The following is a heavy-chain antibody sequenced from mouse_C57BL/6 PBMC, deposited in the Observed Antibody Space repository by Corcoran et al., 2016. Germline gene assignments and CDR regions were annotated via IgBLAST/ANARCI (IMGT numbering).Heavy chain of an antibody. CDR2: INPNNGGT. V-gene: IGHV1-26*01. CDR1: GYTFTDYY. D-gene: IGHD2-13*01. CDR3: ARKGEKDYFDY. J-gene: IGHJ2*01. Sequence: EVQLQQSGPELVKPGASVKISCKASGYTFTDYYMNWVKQSHGKSLEWIGDINPNNGGTSYNQKFKGKATLTVDKSSSTAYMELRSLTSEDSAVYYCARKGEKDYFDYWGQGTTLTVSS.